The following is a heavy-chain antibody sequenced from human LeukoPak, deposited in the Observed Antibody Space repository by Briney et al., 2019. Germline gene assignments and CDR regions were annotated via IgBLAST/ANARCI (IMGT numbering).Heavy chain of an antibody. V-gene: IGHV3-11*05. D-gene: IGHD4-17*01. J-gene: IGHJ4*02. CDR3: ARDDYGDYVFDY. CDR1: GFTFSDYY. CDR2: ISSSSSYT. Sequence: PGGSLRLSCAASGFTFSDYYMSWIRQAPGKGLEWVSYISSSSSYTNYADSVKGRFTISRDNAKNSLYLQMNSLRAEDTAVYYCARDDYGDYVFDYWGQGTLVTVSS.